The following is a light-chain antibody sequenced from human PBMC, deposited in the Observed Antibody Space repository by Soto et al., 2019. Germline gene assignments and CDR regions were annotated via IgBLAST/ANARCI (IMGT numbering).Light chain of an antibody. J-gene: IGKJ4*01. CDR1: QSFSAT. CDR2: GAP. CDR3: QLYTDWLFLT. Sequence: EIVMTQSPATLSVSPGEITTLSCRASQSFSATLAWNQQKPGQPPRLPTHGAPTRPTCIPARFSGSGSGTEFTLTISSLQSEDSAVYYCQLYTDWLFLTFGGGTKVEI. V-gene: IGKV3-15*01.